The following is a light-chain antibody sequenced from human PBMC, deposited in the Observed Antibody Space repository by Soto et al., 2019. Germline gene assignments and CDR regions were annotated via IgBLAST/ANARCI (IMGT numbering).Light chain of an antibody. J-gene: IGKJ1*01. V-gene: IGKV1-6*01. CDR3: LQDYNFPCA. CDR2: GAS. Sequence: TISCRASQGIRSDLAWYQQKPGKVPKLLIYGASKLESGVPSRFSGSGFGTDFTLTISSLQPEDFATYYCLQDYNFPCAFGQGNQVEIK. CDR1: QGIRSD.